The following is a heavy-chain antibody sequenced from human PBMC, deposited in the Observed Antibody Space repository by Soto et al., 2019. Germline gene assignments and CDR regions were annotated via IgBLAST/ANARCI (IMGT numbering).Heavy chain of an antibody. D-gene: IGHD6-6*01. Sequence: PVKVACKASGGAFSSYAISWVRQAPGQGREWMGGMIPIFGTANYAQKFQGRVTISADESTTPPYMELRSLRSEDTAVYYCVSASCGIAARPPHYSYYGMDVWAQGPTVTVSS. J-gene: IGHJ6*02. CDR2: MIPIFGTA. V-gene: IGHV1-69*13. CDR3: VSASCGIAARPPHYSYYGMDV. CDR1: GGAFSSYA.